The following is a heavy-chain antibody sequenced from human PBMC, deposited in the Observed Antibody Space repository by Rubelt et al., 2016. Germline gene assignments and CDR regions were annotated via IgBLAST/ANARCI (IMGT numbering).Heavy chain of an antibody. CDR3: ASGQAYDYVWGSYRPSDY. J-gene: IGHJ4*02. D-gene: IGHD3-16*02. Sequence: VRQAPGKGLEWVAVISYDGSNKYYADSVKGRFTISRDNSKNTLYLQMNSLRAEDTAVYYCASGQAYDYVWGSYRPSDYWGQGTLVTVSS. CDR2: ISYDGSNK. V-gene: IGHV3-30*04.